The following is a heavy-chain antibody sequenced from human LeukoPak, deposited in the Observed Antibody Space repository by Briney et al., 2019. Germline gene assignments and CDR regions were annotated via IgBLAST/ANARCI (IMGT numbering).Heavy chain of an antibody. CDR3: AKDRGYYFDY. CDR1: GFTFSSYG. V-gene: IGHV3-30*02. Sequence: GGSLRLSCAASGFTFSSYGMHWVRQAPGKGLEWVTFIRYDGSKKYYADSVKGRFTISRDNSKNTLYLQMNSLRAEDTAVYYCAKDRGYYFDYWGQGTLVTVSS. J-gene: IGHJ4*02. CDR2: IRYDGSKK. D-gene: IGHD3-10*01.